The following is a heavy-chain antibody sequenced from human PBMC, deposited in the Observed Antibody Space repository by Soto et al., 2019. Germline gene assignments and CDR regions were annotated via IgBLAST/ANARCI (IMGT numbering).Heavy chain of an antibody. CDR1: GGSFSGYY. V-gene: IGHV4-34*01. CDR2: INHSGST. CDR3: ARGWRYFDWSFDY. Sequence: QVQLQQWGAGLLKPSETLSLTCAVYGGSFSGYYWSWIRQPPGKGLEWIGEINHSGSTNYNPSLKRRVXXSXDXXKNQFSLKLSSVTAADTAVYYCARGWRYFDWSFDYWGQGTLVTVSS. J-gene: IGHJ4*02. D-gene: IGHD3-9*01.